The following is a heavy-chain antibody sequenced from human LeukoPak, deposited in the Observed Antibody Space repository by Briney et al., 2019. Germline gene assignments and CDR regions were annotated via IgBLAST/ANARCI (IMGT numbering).Heavy chain of an antibody. CDR2: ISGSGDTT. J-gene: IGHJ6*03. Sequence: GGSLRLSCAGSGFRFSGYAMSWVRQAPGKGLDWVSTISGSGDTTYYADSVKGRFAISRDNAKNTLDLQMYSLTAEDTAVYYCAKGSAYYDFYYMVVCGKGTTVTVSS. V-gene: IGHV3-23*01. CDR3: AKGSAYYDFYYMVV. CDR1: GFRFSGYA.